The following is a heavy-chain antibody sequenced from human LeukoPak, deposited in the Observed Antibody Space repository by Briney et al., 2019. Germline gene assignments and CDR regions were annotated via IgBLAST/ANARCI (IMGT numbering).Heavy chain of an antibody. J-gene: IGHJ4*02. CDR3: ARAGDRSGYYPDY. V-gene: IGHV6-1*01. CDR1: GDSVSSNSAA. Sequence: HSQTLSLTCAISGDSVSSNSAAWNWIRQFPSRGLEWLGRTYYRSKWFNDYAVSVKRRITINPDTSKNQFSLQLNSVTPEDTAVYYCARAGDRSGYYPDYWGQGTLVTVSS. D-gene: IGHD3-22*01. CDR2: TYYRSKWFN.